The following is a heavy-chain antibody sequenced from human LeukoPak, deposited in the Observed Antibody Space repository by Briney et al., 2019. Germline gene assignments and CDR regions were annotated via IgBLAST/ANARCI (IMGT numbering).Heavy chain of an antibody. CDR2: IYDNTNS. D-gene: IGHD2-8*01. V-gene: IGHV4-4*07. J-gene: IGHJ5*01. Sequence: SETLSLTCTVSGTSMIDYYWSWIRQPAGKGLQWIGRIYDNTNSNYNPSLKSRVTMFVDTSKNQFYLRLTSVTAADTATYYRARDQEAYCTSSSCFQFAPWGQGTLVIVSS. CDR3: ARDQEAYCTSSSCFQFAP. CDR1: GTSMIDYY.